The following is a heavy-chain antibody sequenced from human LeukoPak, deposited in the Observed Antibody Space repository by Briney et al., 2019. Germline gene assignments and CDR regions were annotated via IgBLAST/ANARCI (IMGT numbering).Heavy chain of an antibody. CDR1: GYTFINYD. V-gene: IGHV1-8*01. CDR3: TRGRGGTIVRGFMDY. D-gene: IGHD3-10*01. Sequence: VASVKVSCKASGYTFINYDIMWVRQATGQGLEWMGWMNSNSGNTGYAQKFQGRVTMTRDTSMSTAYMELSRLRFEDTAVYYCTRGRGGTIVRGFMDYWGQGTLVTVSS. J-gene: IGHJ4*02. CDR2: MNSNSGNT.